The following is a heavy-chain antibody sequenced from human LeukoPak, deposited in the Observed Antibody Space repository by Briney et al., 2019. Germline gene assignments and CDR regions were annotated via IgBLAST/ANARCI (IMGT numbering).Heavy chain of an antibody. D-gene: IGHD3-3*01. CDR3: AKYQYGGFGVVITLDY. V-gene: IGHV3-23*01. CDR1: GFTFSSYA. CDR2: ISGSGGST. Sequence: GGSLRLSCAASGFTFSSYAMSWVRQAPGKGREWVSAISGSGGSTYYAGSVKGRFTIYRHNSKNTLYLQMHSLSAEHTAVYYCAKYQYGGFGVVITLDYWGQGTLVTVSS. J-gene: IGHJ4*02.